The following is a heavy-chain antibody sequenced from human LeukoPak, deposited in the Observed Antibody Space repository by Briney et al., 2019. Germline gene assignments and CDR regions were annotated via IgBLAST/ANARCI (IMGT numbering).Heavy chain of an antibody. CDR2: FDPEDGET. Sequence: ASVKVSCKVSGYTLTELSMHWVRQAPGKGLEWMGGFDPEDGETIYAQKFQGRVTMTEDTSTDTVYMELSSLRSEDTAVYYCATDPGTGTTNDVWGQGTMVTVSS. D-gene: IGHD1-7*01. J-gene: IGHJ3*01. CDR3: ATDPGTGTTNDV. CDR1: GYTLTELS. V-gene: IGHV1-24*01.